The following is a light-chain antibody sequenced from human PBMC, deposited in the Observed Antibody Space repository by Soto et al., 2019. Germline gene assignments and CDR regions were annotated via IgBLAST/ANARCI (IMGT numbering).Light chain of an antibody. CDR2: GAS. Sequence: ELVMTQSPATLSVSPGARATLSCRASQSVSSNLAWYQQKPGQAPRLLIYGASTRATGIPARFSGSVSGTEGTITISSLQSEDCEVYYGQQYNDWPQTFGQGTKVDIK. J-gene: IGKJ1*01. V-gene: IGKV3-15*01. CDR3: QQYNDWPQT. CDR1: QSVSSN.